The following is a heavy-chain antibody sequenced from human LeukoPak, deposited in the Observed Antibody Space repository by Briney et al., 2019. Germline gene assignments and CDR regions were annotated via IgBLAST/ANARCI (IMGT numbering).Heavy chain of an antibody. Sequence: SETLSLTCTVSGGSISPLYWSWIRQPPGKGLEFIGYIYYTGSTNFNPSLKSRVALSVDTSKNQISLKLNSVTAADTAVYYCARGGVAAKYYFDFWGQGTLVTVSS. CDR2: IYYTGST. V-gene: IGHV4-59*11. CDR3: ARGGVAAKYYFDF. CDR1: GGSISPLY. D-gene: IGHD3-10*01. J-gene: IGHJ4*02.